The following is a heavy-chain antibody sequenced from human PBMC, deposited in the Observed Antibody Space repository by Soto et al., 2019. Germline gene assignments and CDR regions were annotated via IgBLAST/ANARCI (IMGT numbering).Heavy chain of an antibody. Sequence: VHLLESGGGLVQPGGSLRLSCAASGFTFSTYVMTWVRQAPGKGLEWVSGICGGGDSTYYADSVKGRFTISRDNSKNTLYLQMSSLRVEDTATYYCAKVLSQWFDPWGQGTLVTVSS. CDR1: GFTFSTYV. J-gene: IGHJ5*02. CDR3: AKVLSQWFDP. CDR2: ICGGGDST. V-gene: IGHV3-23*01. D-gene: IGHD3-9*01.